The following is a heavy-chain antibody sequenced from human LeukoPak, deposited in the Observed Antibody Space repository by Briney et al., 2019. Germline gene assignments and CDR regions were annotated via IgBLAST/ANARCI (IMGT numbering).Heavy chain of an antibody. Sequence: GGSVKVSCKASGYTFTSYGISGVRQAPGQGLEWMRWISAYNGNTNYAQKLQGRVTMTTDTSTSTAYMELRSLRSDDTAVYYCARQGYCSSTSCYSTTTDAFDIWGQGTMVTVSS. V-gene: IGHV1-18*01. CDR1: GYTFTSYG. CDR2: ISAYNGNT. J-gene: IGHJ3*02. D-gene: IGHD2-2*02. CDR3: ARQGYCSSTSCYSTTTDAFDI.